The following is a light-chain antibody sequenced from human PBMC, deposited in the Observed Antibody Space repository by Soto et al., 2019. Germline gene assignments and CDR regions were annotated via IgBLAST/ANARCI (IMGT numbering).Light chain of an antibody. J-gene: IGLJ1*01. Sequence: QSALTQPPSASGSPGQSVTISCTGTSSDVGGYKYVSWYQQHPGKAPKLMIFEVNKRPSGVPDRFSGSKSGNTASLTVSGPQAEDEADYYSSAYAGINNLGVFGTGTKLTVL. V-gene: IGLV2-8*01. CDR2: EVN. CDR1: SSDVGGYKY. CDR3: SAYAGINNLGV.